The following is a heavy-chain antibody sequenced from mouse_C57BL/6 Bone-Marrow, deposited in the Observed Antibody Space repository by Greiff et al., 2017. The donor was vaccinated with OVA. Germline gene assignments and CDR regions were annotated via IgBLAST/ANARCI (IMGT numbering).Heavy chain of an antibody. CDR2: IHPNSGST. D-gene: IGHD1-1*01. V-gene: IGHV1-64*01. CDR3: ARRGECYFLDGDFDV. CDR1: GYTFTSYW. Sequence: VQLQQPGAELVKPGASVKLSCKASGYTFTSYWMHWVKQRPGQGLEWIGMIHPNSGSTNYNEKFKSKATLTVDKSSSTAYMQLSSLTSADSAVYYCARRGECYFLDGDFDVWGTGTTLTVSS. J-gene: IGHJ1*03.